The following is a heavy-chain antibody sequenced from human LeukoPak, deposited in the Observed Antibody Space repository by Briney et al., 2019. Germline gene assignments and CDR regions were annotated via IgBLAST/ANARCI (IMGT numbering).Heavy chain of an antibody. CDR1: GFTFSSYW. V-gene: IGHV3-74*01. D-gene: IGHD3-3*01. J-gene: IGHJ4*02. CDR3: ARAPRGGIFGVVNDY. CDR2: INSDGSST. Sequence: GGSLRLSCAASGFTFSSYWMDWVRQAPGKGLVWVSRINSDGSSTSYADSVKGRFTISRDNAKNTLYLQMNSLRAEDTAVYYCARAPRGGIFGVVNDYWGQGTLVTVSS.